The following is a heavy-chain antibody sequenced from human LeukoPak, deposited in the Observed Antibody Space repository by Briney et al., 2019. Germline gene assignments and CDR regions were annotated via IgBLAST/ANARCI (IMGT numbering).Heavy chain of an antibody. CDR3: AKSDFYDNTGPID. CDR2: IGIGGAT. Sequence: PGGSLRLSCATSGFIFSTYAMTGVRRAPGKGRRWVSVIGIGGATNYPESVKGRFTVSRDNSQNTLFLQMDRLRAEDAAVYYCAKSDFYDNTGPIDWGPGTLVIVSS. D-gene: IGHD3-22*01. J-gene: IGHJ4*02. V-gene: IGHV3-23*01. CDR1: GFIFSTYA.